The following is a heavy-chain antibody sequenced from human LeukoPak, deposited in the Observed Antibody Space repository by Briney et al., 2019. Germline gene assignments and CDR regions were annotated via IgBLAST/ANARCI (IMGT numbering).Heavy chain of an antibody. J-gene: IGHJ4*02. CDR2: INWSGGST. V-gene: IGHV3-20*04. CDR1: GFTFNDYG. D-gene: IGHD3-22*01. Sequence: GGSLRLSCAASGFTFNDYGMSWVRQGPGKGLEWVSGINWSGGSTGYADSVRGRFTISRDNAKNSLYLQMNSLRAEDTALYYCARDKHYYDSSNYVWGQGTLVTVSS. CDR3: ARDKHYYDSSNYV.